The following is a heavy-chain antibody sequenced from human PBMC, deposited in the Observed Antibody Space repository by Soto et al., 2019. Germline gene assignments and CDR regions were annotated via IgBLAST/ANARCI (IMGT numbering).Heavy chain of an antibody. CDR1: GGSISSYY. Sequence: SETLSLTCTVSGGSISSYYWSWIRQPPGKGLEWIGYSYYSGSTNYNPSLKSRVTISVDTSENQFSLKLSSVTAADTAVYYCASTRGYSYGYYYYYGMDVWGQGTTVT. J-gene: IGHJ6*02. V-gene: IGHV4-59*01. D-gene: IGHD5-18*01. CDR2: SYYSGST. CDR3: ASTRGYSYGYYYYYGMDV.